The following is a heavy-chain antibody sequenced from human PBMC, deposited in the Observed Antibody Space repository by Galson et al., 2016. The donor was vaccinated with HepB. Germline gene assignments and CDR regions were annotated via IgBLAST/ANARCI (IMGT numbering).Heavy chain of an antibody. CDR2: LIAIFGAP. CDR3: ARLLTCGGSGGSCYWFDS. Sequence: SVKVSCKASGGTFSNYAINWVRQAPGQGLEWMGGLIAIFGAPTYSQKFLGRVSITADESTNTAYMELSSLRSEDTAVYYLARLLTCGGSGGSCYWFDSWGQGTLVSVSS. CDR1: GGTFSNYA. D-gene: IGHD2-15*01. J-gene: IGHJ5*01. V-gene: IGHV1-69*13.